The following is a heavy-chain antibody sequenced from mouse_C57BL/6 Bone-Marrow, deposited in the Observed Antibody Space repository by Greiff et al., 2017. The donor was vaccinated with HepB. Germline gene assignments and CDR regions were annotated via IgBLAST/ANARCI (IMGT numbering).Heavy chain of an antibody. Sequence: EVQVVESGGGLVKPGGSLKLSCAASGFTFSSYAMSWVRQTPEKRLEWVATISDGGSYTYYPDNVKGRFTISRDNAKNNLYLQMSHLKSEDTAMYYCARELYYGSSDWYFDVWGTGTTVTVSS. V-gene: IGHV5-4*01. CDR1: GFTFSSYA. D-gene: IGHD1-1*01. CDR2: ISDGGSYT. CDR3: ARELYYGSSDWYFDV. J-gene: IGHJ1*03.